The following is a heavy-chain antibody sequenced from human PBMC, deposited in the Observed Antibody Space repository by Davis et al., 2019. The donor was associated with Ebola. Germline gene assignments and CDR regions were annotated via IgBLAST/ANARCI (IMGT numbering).Heavy chain of an antibody. V-gene: IGHV3-66*02. Sequence: ETLSLTCAVYGGSFSRYFMSWVRQAPGKGLECVSVIFSNGYIYYADSVKGRFTISRDNAKNSLYLQMNSLRAEDTGVYYCVNTHCSSTSCYLYYYGMDVWGQGTTVTVSS. CDR3: VNTHCSSTSCYLYYYGMDV. J-gene: IGHJ6*02. CDR2: IFSNGYI. D-gene: IGHD2-2*01. CDR1: GGSFSRYF.